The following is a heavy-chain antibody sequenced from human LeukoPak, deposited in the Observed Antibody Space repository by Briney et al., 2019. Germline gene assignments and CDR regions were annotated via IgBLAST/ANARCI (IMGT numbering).Heavy chain of an antibody. CDR3: ARAYITMIDVFEWSKWFDP. V-gene: IGHV4-30-2*01. Sequence: PSQTLSLTCTVSGGSISSGGYYWSWIRQPPGKGLEWIGEINHSGSTNYNPSLKSRVTISVDTSKNQFSLKLSSVTAADTAVYYCARAYITMIDVFEWSKWFDPWGQGTLVTVSS. CDR2: INHSGST. CDR1: GGSISSGGYY. D-gene: IGHD3-22*01. J-gene: IGHJ5*02.